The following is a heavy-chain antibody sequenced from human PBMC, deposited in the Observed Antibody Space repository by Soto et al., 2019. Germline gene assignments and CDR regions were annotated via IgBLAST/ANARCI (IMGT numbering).Heavy chain of an antibody. J-gene: IGHJ6*02. V-gene: IGHV3-23*01. CDR3: AKAKDSSGWDYYYGMDV. CDR2: ISGSGGST. D-gene: IGHD6-19*01. Sequence: PGGSLRLSCAASGFTFSSYAMSWVRQAPGKGLEWVSAISGSGGSTYYADSVKGRFTISRDNSKNTLYLQMNSLRAEDTAVYYCAKAKDSSGWDYYYGMDVWGQGTTVTVSS. CDR1: GFTFSSYA.